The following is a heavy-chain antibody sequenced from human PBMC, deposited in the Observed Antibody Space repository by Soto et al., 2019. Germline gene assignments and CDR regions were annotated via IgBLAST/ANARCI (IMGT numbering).Heavy chain of an antibody. CDR3: AARIAVAGLDAFDI. V-gene: IGHV3-21*01. CDR1: GFTFSSYS. J-gene: IGHJ3*02. CDR2: ISSSSSYI. Sequence: SGGSLRLSCAASGFTFSSYSMNWVRQAPGKGLEWVSSISSSSSYIYYADSVKGRFTISRDNAKNSLYLQMNSLRAEDTAVYYCAARIAVAGLDAFDIWGQGTMVTVSS. D-gene: IGHD6-19*01.